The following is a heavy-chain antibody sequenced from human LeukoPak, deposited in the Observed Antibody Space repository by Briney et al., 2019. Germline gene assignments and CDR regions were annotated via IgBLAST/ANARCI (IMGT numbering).Heavy chain of an antibody. CDR1: GFTFSTYW. J-gene: IGHJ4*02. Sequence: GGSLRLSCAASGFTFSTYWMHWVRQAPGKGPVWVSRISSDGSNTIYADSVKGRFTISRDNAKNTLYLQMNSLRAEDAAVYYCVRDKISGWSVDQWGQGTLVTVSS. CDR2: ISSDGSNT. D-gene: IGHD6-19*01. CDR3: VRDKISGWSVDQ. V-gene: IGHV3-74*01.